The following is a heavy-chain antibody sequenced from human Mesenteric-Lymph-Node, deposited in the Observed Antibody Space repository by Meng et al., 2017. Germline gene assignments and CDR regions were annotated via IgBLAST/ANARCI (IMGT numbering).Heavy chain of an antibody. J-gene: IGHJ4*02. V-gene: IGHV3-23*01. CDR3: AKKGHRGHWREYCDC. CDR1: GFRFNYYA. CDR2: ISTSGDST. D-gene: IGHD1-1*01. Sequence: EMQLLESGGGSVQPGGCLRLSCAASGFRFNYYAMSWVRQAPGKGLEWVEAISTSGDSTSYADSVKGRVTISRDNSKNMLYLQMNDLRVEDTAIYYCAKKGHRGHWREYCDCWGQGTLVTVSS.